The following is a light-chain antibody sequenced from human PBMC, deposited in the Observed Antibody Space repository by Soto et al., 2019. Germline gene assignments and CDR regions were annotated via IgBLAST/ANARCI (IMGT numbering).Light chain of an antibody. J-gene: IGKJ1*01. CDR3: QQDNSYPWT. V-gene: IGKV1-5*01. Sequence: DIQMTQSPSNLSASVGDRVTITCRASQSISNWLAWYQQKPGKAPKLLIYDVSRLESGVPSRFSGSGSGTEFTLTISRLQPDDFATYYCQQDNSYPWTFGKGTKLEIK. CDR2: DVS. CDR1: QSISNW.